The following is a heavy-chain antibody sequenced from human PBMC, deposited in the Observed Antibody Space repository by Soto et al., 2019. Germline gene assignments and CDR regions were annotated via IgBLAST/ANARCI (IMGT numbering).Heavy chain of an antibody. Sequence: ASVKVSCKASGYTFTSYGISWVRQAPGQGLEWMGWISAYNGNTNYAQKLQGRVTMTTDTSTSTAYMELRSLRSDDTAVYYCAREGLVLVPTTVNSDYYYYAMDVWGQGTTVTVSS. CDR2: ISAYNGNT. CDR3: AREGLVLVPTTVNSDYYYYAMDV. CDR1: GYTFTSYG. D-gene: IGHD2-2*01. J-gene: IGHJ6*02. V-gene: IGHV1-18*01.